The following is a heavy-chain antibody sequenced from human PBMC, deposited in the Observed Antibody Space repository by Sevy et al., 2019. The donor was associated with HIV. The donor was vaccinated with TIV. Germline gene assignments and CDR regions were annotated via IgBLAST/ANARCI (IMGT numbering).Heavy chain of an antibody. D-gene: IGHD2-2*01. Sequence: SETLSLTCTVSGGSISSYYWSWIRQPPGKGLEWIGYIYYSGSTNYNPSPKSRVTISVDTSKNQFSLKLSSVTAADTAVYYCARRSRYCSSTSCREGYYYYMDVWGKGTTVTVSS. V-gene: IGHV4-59*01. CDR3: ARRSRYCSSTSCREGYYYYMDV. J-gene: IGHJ6*03. CDR2: IYYSGST. CDR1: GGSISSYY.